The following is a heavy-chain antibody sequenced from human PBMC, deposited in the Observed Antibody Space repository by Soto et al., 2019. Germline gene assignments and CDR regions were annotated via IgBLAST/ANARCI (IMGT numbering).Heavy chain of an antibody. CDR2: ISYDGTTE. V-gene: IGHV3-30*18. CDR1: GFTFSSYG. J-gene: IGHJ4*02. D-gene: IGHD5-12*01. Sequence: QVQLVESGGGVVQPGRSLRLSCAASGFTFSSYGMHWVRQAPGKGLEWVALISYDGTTEYYLDSVKGRFTISRDNSKNTLDLQMNSVRAEDTAVYYCAKPGLVTTIMSHFDYWGQGTLVTVSS. CDR3: AKPGLVTTIMSHFDY.